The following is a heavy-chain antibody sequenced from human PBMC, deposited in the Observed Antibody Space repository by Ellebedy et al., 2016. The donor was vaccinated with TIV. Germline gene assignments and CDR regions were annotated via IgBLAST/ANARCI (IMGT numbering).Heavy chain of an antibody. V-gene: IGHV4-31*03. D-gene: IGHD3-22*01. CDR3: AREGVTVIY. Sequence: SETLSLXCTVSGGSISSGGYYWSWIRQHPGKGLEWIGYIYYSGSTYYNPSLKSRVTMSVDTSKNEFSLKLTSVTSADTGMYYCAREGVTVIYWGQGMVVTVSS. CDR1: GGSISSGGYY. CDR2: IYYSGST. J-gene: IGHJ4*02.